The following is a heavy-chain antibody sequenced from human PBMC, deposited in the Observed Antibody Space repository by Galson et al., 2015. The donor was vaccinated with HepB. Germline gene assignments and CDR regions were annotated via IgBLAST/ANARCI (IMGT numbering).Heavy chain of an antibody. V-gene: IGHV3-21*01. CDR2: IDRTSAFI. CDR3: ARVLVWQKPANYVYDGIEG. J-gene: IGHJ6*02. CDR1: GFSLDETIYN. D-gene: IGHD3-16*01. Sequence: SLRLSCAASGFSLDETIYNITWVRQTPGKGLEWVSSIDRTSAFIRYADSIKCRFTSSRDNAKNSVFLQMNSLRVEDTAVYFCARVLVWQKPANYVYDGIEGRGQGSTV.